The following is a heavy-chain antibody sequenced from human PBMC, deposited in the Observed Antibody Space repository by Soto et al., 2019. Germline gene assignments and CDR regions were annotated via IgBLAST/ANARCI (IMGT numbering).Heavy chain of an antibody. CDR3: VRDLNGSGDY. V-gene: IGHV4-59*01. D-gene: IGHD3-10*01. CDR1: GGSTTGDY. CDR2: IFHSLGA. Sequence: SETLSLTCTVSGGSTTGDYWIWIRQPPGKGLEWLGYIFHSLGAKYNPSLGSRGTISLDTSKNQLSLSLRSVTAADTAIYFCVRDLNGSGDYWGQGTLVTVSS. J-gene: IGHJ4*02.